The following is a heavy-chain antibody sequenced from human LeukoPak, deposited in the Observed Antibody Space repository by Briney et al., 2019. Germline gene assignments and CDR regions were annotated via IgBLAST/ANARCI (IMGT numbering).Heavy chain of an antibody. CDR3: ARVDRYHECFQH. CDR2: MYYSGST. Sequence: SQTLSLTCAVSGGSISSAVYSWSWIRQYPGKGLEWLGSMYYSGSTYSRPSLKSRLTISVDTSKNQFSLKLSSVTAADTAVYYCARVDRYHECFQHWGQGTLVTVSS. CDR1: GGSISSAVYS. V-gene: IGHV4-31*11. D-gene: IGHD1-14*01. J-gene: IGHJ1*01.